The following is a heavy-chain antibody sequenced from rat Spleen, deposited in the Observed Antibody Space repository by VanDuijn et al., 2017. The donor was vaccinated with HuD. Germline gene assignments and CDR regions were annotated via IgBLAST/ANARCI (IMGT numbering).Heavy chain of an antibody. D-gene: IGHD1-6*01. CDR2: ITNNGDTT. Sequence: EVQLVESGGGLVQPGRSLTLSCVASGFTFNNYWMTWIRQAPEKGPEWVASITNNGDTTNYRDSVKGRFTLSRDNAKSTLYLPMGSLRSDDTATYYWTTYSDYSTSPFAYWGQGTLVTVSS. CDR1: GFTFNNYW. CDR3: TTYSDYSTSPFAY. J-gene: IGHJ3*01. V-gene: IGHV5-31*01.